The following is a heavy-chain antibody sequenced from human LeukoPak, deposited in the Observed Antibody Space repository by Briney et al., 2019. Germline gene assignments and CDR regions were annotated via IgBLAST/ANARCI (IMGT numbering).Heavy chain of an antibody. Sequence: ASVKVSCKPSGYTFTNYHINWVRQATGQGLEWMGWMNPNNGDSGYAQKFQGRVTITGDTSISTSYMELRSLRSDDTAVYFCARTTSFTASGYDYWGQGTLVTVSS. V-gene: IGHV1-8*03. CDR1: GYTFTNYH. CDR2: MNPNNGDS. CDR3: ARTTSFTASGYDY. D-gene: IGHD6-25*01. J-gene: IGHJ4*02.